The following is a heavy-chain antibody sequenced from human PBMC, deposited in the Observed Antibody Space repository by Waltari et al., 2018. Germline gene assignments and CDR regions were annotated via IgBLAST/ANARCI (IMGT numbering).Heavy chain of an antibody. CDR1: GFAFSAYW. CDR3: AFSRGWSSPFGAYDT. V-gene: IGHV3-74*01. Sequence: EVQLVESGGGLVQPGGSLRLSCAASGFAFSAYWMHWVRQVPGKGLLGVSHMNRDGGDASYADSVKGRFTISRDNAKNTLYLEMSSLRAEDTAVYYCAFSRGWSSPFGAYDTWGQGTMVSVSS. D-gene: IGHD6-19*01. CDR2: MNRDGGDA. J-gene: IGHJ3*01.